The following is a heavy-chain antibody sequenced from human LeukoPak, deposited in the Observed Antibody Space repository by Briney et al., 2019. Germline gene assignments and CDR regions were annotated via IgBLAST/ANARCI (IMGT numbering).Heavy chain of an antibody. Sequence: GGSLRLSCAASGFTFSDYYMSWIRQAPGKGLEWVSYISSSGSTIYYADSVKGRFTISRDNSKNTLYLQMNSLRAEDTAVYYCAKGYYDSSGYCLGAFDYWGQGTLVTVSS. CDR1: GFTFSDYY. V-gene: IGHV3-11*01. CDR2: ISSSGSTI. D-gene: IGHD3-22*01. CDR3: AKGYYDSSGYCLGAFDY. J-gene: IGHJ4*02.